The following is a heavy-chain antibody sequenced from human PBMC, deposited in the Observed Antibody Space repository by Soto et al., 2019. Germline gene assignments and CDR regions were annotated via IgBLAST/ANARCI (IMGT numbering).Heavy chain of an antibody. J-gene: IGHJ4*02. CDR1: GGSISSYY. CDR2: IYYSGST. Sequence: PSETLSLTCTVSGGSISSYYWSWIRQPPGKGLEWIGYIYYSGSTNYNPSLKSRVTISVDTSKNQFSLKLSSVTAADTAVYYCAREGFWSGYSLNYWGQGTLVTVS. V-gene: IGHV4-59*01. D-gene: IGHD3-3*01. CDR3: AREGFWSGYSLNY.